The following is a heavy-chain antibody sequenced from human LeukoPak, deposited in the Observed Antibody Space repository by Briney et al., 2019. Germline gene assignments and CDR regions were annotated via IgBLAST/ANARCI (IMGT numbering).Heavy chain of an antibody. J-gene: IGHJ6*03. V-gene: IGHV4-39*01. CDR1: GGSISSSSYY. CDR3: ARHKMVRGIGYYYYMDV. D-gene: IGHD3-10*01. CDR2: IYYSGSI. Sequence: PSETLSLTCTVSGGSISSSSYYWGWIRQPPGKGLEWIGSIYYSGSIYYNPSLKSRVTISVDTSKNQFSLKLSSVTAADTAVFYCARHKMVRGIGYYYYMDVWGKGTTVTISS.